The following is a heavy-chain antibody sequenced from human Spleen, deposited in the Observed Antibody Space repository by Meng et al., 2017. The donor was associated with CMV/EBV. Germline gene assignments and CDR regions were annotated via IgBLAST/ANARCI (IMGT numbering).Heavy chain of an antibody. V-gene: IGHV3-72*01. CDR1: GFTFSDHY. D-gene: IGHD2-2*01. J-gene: IGHJ6*02. CDR2: IRNKASSYTT. Sequence: LKISCAASGFTFSDHYMDWVRQAPGKGLEWVARIRNKASSYTTEYAASVRGRFTISRDDSKLLYLQMNSLKTEDTAVYYCARGGTSAMRDGMDVWGQGTTVTVSS. CDR3: ARGGTSAMRDGMDV.